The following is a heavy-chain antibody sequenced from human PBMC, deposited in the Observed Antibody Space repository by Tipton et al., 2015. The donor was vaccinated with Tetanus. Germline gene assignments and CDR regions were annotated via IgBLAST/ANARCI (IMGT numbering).Heavy chain of an antibody. CDR3: ARDDDNGDYNLDC. J-gene: IGHJ4*02. Sequence: SLRLSCAASGFTFSNYAMHWVRQAPGKGLEWVAVISYHGTKTYYADSVRDRFTISRDSSKNTLYLQVNSLRAEDTAVYYCARDDDNGDYNLDCWGQGTLVTVS. CDR1: GFTFSNYA. V-gene: IGHV3-30-3*01. CDR2: ISYHGTKT. D-gene: IGHD4-17*01.